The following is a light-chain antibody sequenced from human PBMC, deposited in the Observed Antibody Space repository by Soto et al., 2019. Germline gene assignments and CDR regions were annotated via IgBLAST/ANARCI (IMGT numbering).Light chain of an antibody. V-gene: IGKV3-15*01. CDR1: QSVSSN. CDR2: GAS. Sequence: EIVMTQSPATLSVSPGERATLSCRASQSVSSNLAWYQQKPGQAPRLLIYGASTRATGIPARFSGSGSGTEFTLTISSLQSEDCAVYYWQHYNNWPRTFGQGTKVEIK. J-gene: IGKJ1*01. CDR3: QHYNNWPRT.